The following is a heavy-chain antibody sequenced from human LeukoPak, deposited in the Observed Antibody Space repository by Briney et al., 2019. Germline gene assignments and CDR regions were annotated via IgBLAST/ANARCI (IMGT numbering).Heavy chain of an antibody. CDR3: AREYCSSTSCPFDY. J-gene: IGHJ4*02. CDR2: INPNSGGT. CDR1: GYTFTGYY. V-gene: IGHV1-2*02. D-gene: IGHD2-2*01. Sequence: ASVKVSCKASGYTFTGYYMHWVRQAPGQGLEWMGWINPNSGGTNYAQKFQGRVTMTRDTSISTAYMELSRLRSDDTAVYYCAREYCSSTSCPFDYWGQGTLVTVPS.